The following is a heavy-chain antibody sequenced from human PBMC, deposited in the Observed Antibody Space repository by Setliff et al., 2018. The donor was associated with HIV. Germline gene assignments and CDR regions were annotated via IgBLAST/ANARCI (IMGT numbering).Heavy chain of an antibody. V-gene: IGHV3-23*01. CDR3: AKDSKVAYGSSDHQYFHH. Sequence: PGESLKISCVVSGFTFSSFAMSWVRQAPGKGLEWVSVVGGSGGNTYYADSVKGRFTISRDNSKNTLYLQMNSLRAEDTAFYYCAKDSKVAYGSSDHQYFHHWGQGTLVTVSS. D-gene: IGHD3-22*01. CDR2: VGGSGGNT. J-gene: IGHJ1*01. CDR1: GFTFSSFA.